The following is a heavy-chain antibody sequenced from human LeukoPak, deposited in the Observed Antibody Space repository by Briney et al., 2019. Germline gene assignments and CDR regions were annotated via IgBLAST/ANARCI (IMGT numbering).Heavy chain of an antibody. J-gene: IGHJ3*02. Sequence: SETLSLTCTVSGGSIRNYYWSWIRQPPGKGLEWIGYIYYSGSANYKPSLKDRVTISVDTSKNQFSLNLRSVTAADTAVYYCARGTVTASMKAFAIWGQGTMVTVSS. CDR1: GGSIRNYY. CDR3: ARGTVTASMKAFAI. D-gene: IGHD2-21*02. CDR2: IYYSGSA. V-gene: IGHV4-59*08.